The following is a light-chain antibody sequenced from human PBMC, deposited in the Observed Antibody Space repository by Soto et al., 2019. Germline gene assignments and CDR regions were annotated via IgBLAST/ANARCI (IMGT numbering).Light chain of an antibody. J-gene: IGLJ2*01. CDR1: SSNIGAGYD. CDR2: GNS. Sequence: QSVLTQPASVSGSPGQRVTISCTGSSSNIGAGYDVHWYQQLPGTAPKLLIYGNSNRPSGVPDRFSGSKSGTSASLAITGVQAEDEADYYCQSSDSSLSGVVFGGGTKLTVL. V-gene: IGLV1-40*01. CDR3: QSSDSSLSGVV.